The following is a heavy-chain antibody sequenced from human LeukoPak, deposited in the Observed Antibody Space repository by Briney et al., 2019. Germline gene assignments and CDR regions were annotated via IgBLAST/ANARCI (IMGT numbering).Heavy chain of an antibody. J-gene: IGHJ3*02. Sequence: SETLSLTCTVSGGSISSSSYCWGWIRQPPGKGLEWIGSIYYSGASYYSPSLKGRVTISVDTSKNQFSLKLSSVTAADTAVFYCARHYYDSSGYYLEGFDIWGQGTMVTVSS. V-gene: IGHV4-39*01. CDR1: GGSISSSSYC. D-gene: IGHD3-22*01. CDR2: IYYSGAS. CDR3: ARHYYDSSGYYLEGFDI.